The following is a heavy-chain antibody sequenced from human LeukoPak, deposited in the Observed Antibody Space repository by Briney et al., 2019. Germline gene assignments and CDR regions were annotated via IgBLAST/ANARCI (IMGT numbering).Heavy chain of an antibody. Sequence: GGSLRLSCAASGFTFSSYGMHWVRRAPGKGLEWVAVIWYDGSNKYYADSVKGRFTISRDNSKNTLYLQMNSLRAEDTAVYYCAGGEYDFWSGYYLGGLYWGQGTLVTVSS. CDR3: AGGEYDFWSGYYLGGLY. J-gene: IGHJ4*02. V-gene: IGHV3-33*01. D-gene: IGHD3-3*01. CDR2: IWYDGSNK. CDR1: GFTFSSYG.